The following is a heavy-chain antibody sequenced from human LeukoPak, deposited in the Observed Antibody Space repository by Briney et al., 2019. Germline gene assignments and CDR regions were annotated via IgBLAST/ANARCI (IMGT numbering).Heavy chain of an antibody. CDR1: GYTFTSYG. CDR3: ASRRAYCGGDCYIH. J-gene: IGHJ4*02. D-gene: IGHD2-21*02. CDR2: ISAYNGNT. V-gene: IGHV1-18*01. Sequence: ASVKGSCKASGYTFTSYGISWVRQAPGQGLEWMGWISAYNGNTNYAQKLQGRVTMTTDTSTSTAYMELRSLRSDDTAVYYCASRRAYCGGDCYIHWGQGTLVTVSS.